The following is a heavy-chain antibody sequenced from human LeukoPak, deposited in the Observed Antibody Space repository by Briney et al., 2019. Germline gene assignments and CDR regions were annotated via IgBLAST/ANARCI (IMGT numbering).Heavy chain of an antibody. J-gene: IGHJ4*02. V-gene: IGHV3-23*01. CDR3: AKDSALYCSGDCYFDY. D-gene: IGHD2-21*01. CDR2: ISGSGGST. CDR1: GFTFSNYA. Sequence: GGSLRLSCAASGFTFSNYAVSWVRQAPGKGLEWVSSISGSGGSTYYADSVKGRFTISIDNSKNTLYLQMNSLRAEDTAVYYCAKDSALYCSGDCYFDYWGQGTLVTVSS.